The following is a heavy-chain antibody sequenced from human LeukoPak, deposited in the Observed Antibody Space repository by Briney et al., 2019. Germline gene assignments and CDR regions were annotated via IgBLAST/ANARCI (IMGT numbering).Heavy chain of an antibody. CDR2: VSGSGSNT. V-gene: IGHV3-23*01. CDR3: AKDRHGYYQPVDY. Sequence: GGSLRLSCAASGFAFSSHAMNWVRQAPGKGLEWVSSVSGSGSNTYYTDSVKGRFTISRDNSKNTLYLQMNSLTAEDTALYYCAKDRHGYYQPVDYWGQGTLVTVSS. CDR1: GFAFSSHA. D-gene: IGHD3-22*01. J-gene: IGHJ4*02.